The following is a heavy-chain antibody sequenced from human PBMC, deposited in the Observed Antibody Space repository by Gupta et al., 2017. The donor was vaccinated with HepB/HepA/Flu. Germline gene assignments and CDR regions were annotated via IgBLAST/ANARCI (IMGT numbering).Heavy chain of an antibody. CDR2: IYYSGST. Sequence: QLQLQESGPGLVKPSETLSLTCTVSGGSISSSSYYWGWIRQPPGKGLEWIGSIYYSGSTYYNPSLKSRVTISVDTSKNQFSLKLSSVTAAETAVYYCASKSSPGSQNWGWYAFDIWGQGTMVTVSS. D-gene: IGHD7-27*01. J-gene: IGHJ3*02. CDR1: GGSISSSSYY. V-gene: IGHV4-39*01. CDR3: ASKSSPGSQNWGWYAFDI.